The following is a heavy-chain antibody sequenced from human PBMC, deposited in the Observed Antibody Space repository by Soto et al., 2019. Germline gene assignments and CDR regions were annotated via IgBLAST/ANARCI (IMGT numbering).Heavy chain of an antibody. CDR3: ARVSLYSSGWCPFDY. V-gene: IGHV4-30-4*01. Sequence: QVQLQESGPGLVKPSQTLSLTCTVSGGSISSGDYYWSWIRQPPGKGLEWIGYIYYSGSTYYNPSLKSRVTMSVDTSKNQFSLKLSSVTAADTAVYYCARVSLYSSGWCPFDYWGQGTLVTVSS. CDR2: IYYSGST. D-gene: IGHD6-19*01. CDR1: GGSISSGDYY. J-gene: IGHJ4*02.